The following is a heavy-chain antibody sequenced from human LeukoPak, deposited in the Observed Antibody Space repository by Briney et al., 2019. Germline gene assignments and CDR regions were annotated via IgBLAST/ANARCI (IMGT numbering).Heavy chain of an antibody. J-gene: IGHJ4*02. D-gene: IGHD2-15*01. CDR2: IDSGDSDI. CDR3: ARSPGYCSRGHCYSDYLDY. Sequence: GESLKISCKGSGYRFASYWIAWVRQMPGKGLEWMGIIDSGDSDIRYSPSFQGQVTISADKSISSAYLQWSSLEASDTAMYYCARSPGYCSRGHCYSDYLDYWGQGTLVTVSS. CDR1: GYRFASYW. V-gene: IGHV5-51*01.